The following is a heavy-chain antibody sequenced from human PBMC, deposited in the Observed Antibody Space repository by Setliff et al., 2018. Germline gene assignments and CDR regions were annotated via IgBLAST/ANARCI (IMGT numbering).Heavy chain of an antibody. CDR3: ARHGDYDSANWFDP. CDR1: GYSFSNFW. J-gene: IGHJ5*02. V-gene: IGHV5-51*01. Sequence: GESLKISCKGSGYSFSNFWIGWVRQMPGKGLEWMGIIYPGDSHTRYSPSFQGHVTISADKSISTAYLQWSSLKASDTAMYYCARHGDYDSANWFDPWGQGTLVTVSS. D-gene: IGHD3-22*01. CDR2: IYPGDSHT.